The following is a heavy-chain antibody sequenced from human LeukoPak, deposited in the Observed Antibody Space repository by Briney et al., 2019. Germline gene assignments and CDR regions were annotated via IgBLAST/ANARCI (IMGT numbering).Heavy chain of an antibody. CDR1: GASTSSHY. J-gene: IGHJ3*02. V-gene: IGHV4-59*08. Sequence: SETLSLTCTVSGASTSSHYWIWIRQPPGKGLECIGYFHYSGSTNYNPSLKSRVTISVDTSRKQFSLKLNSVTAADTAVYYCARLGQPNAFDIWGQGTMVTVSS. CDR2: FHYSGST. D-gene: IGHD3-16*01. CDR3: ARLGQPNAFDI.